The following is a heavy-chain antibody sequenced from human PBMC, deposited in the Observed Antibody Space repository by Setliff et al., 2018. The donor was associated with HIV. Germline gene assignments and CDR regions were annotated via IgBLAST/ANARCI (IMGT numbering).Heavy chain of an antibody. CDR2: INVGNGDT. V-gene: IGHV1-3*01. D-gene: IGHD3-10*01. J-gene: IGHJ4*02. CDR1: GYTFTTYS. Sequence: GASVKVSCKTSGYTFTTYSLHWVRQAPGHSLEWMGWINVGNGDTKYSPELQGRISITRDTSANTAYMELSSLRSDGTAVYFCARGALLAVFDFDHWGQGTQVTVSS. CDR3: ARGALLAVFDFDH.